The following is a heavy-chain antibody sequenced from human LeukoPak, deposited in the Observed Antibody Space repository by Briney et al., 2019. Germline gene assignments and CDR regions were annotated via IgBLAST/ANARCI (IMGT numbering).Heavy chain of an antibody. J-gene: IGHJ4*02. D-gene: IGHD2-2*01. CDR2: INHSGST. V-gene: IGHV4-34*01. Sequence: SETLSLTCTVSGGSISSYYWSWIRQPPGKGLEWIGEINHSGSTNYNPSLKSRVTISVDTSKNQFSLKLSSVTAADTAVYYCARLVPAANDYWGQGTLVTVSS. CDR3: ARLVPAANDY. CDR1: GGSISSYY.